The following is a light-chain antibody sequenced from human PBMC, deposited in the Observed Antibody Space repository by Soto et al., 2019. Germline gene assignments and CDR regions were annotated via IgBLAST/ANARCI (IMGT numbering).Light chain of an antibody. J-gene: IGKJ1*01. Sequence: EGVTTQSPATLSVSPGERATLSCRASQNVGGDLAWYQQKPGHAPRLLIYRTSTRANGTPVRFSGSGSGTEFTLTISSLQSEDFAVYYCQEYNGRSSFGQGTKVDMK. V-gene: IGKV3-15*01. CDR2: RTS. CDR3: QEYNGRSS. CDR1: QNVGGD.